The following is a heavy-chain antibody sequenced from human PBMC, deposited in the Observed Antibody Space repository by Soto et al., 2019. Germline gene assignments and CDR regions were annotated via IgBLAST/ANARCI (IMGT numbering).Heavy chain of an antibody. D-gene: IGHD5-18*01. CDR3: ARLASGGYSYGPHYYYYGMDV. CDR2: ISAYNGNT. CDR1: GYTFTSYG. J-gene: IGHJ6*02. Sequence: ASVKVSCKASGYTFTSYGISWVRQAPGQGLEWMGWISAYNGNTNYAQKLQGRVTMTTDTSTRTAYMELRSLRSDDTAVYYCARLASGGYSYGPHYYYYGMDVWGQGTTVTVSS. V-gene: IGHV1-18*01.